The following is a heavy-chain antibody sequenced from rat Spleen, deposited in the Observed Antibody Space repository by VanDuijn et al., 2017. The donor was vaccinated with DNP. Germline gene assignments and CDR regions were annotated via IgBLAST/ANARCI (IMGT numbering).Heavy chain of an antibody. CDR3: AGRPPPTRGPFDY. J-gene: IGHJ2*01. V-gene: IGHV5S23*01. CDR2: MTNSGGRT. Sequence: EVQLVESGGGLVQPGRSLKLSCAASGFTFSNYYMAWVRQAPTKGLEWIASMTNSGGRTFYRDSVKGRFIISRNNAKSTLYLQMDSLRSDDTATYYWAGRPPPTRGPFDYWGQGVMVTVSS. CDR1: GFTFSNYY. D-gene: IGHD1-4*01.